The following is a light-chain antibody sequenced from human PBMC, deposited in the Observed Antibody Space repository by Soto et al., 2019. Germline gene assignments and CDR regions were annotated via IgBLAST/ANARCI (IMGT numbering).Light chain of an antibody. V-gene: IGKV1-33*01. J-gene: IGKJ4*01. CDR2: YAS. Sequence: DIQMTQSPSSLSASVGDRVTITCQARRDIRKYLNWYQQKQGKAPKLLIYYASNLETGVTSRFSGSGSGTDFTFTISSLQSEDIATYYCQQYHTLVSFGGGNKVQIK. CDR1: RDIRKY. CDR3: QQYHTLVS.